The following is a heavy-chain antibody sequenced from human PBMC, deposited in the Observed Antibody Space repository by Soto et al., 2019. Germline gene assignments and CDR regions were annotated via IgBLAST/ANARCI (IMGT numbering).Heavy chain of an antibody. CDR1: GFSLSTSGVD. D-gene: IGHD6-6*01. V-gene: IGHV2-5*02. J-gene: IGHJ4*02. CDR2: IYWDDDK. CDR3: AHRRPYSNSPEYFFDY. Sequence: QITLKESGPTLVKPTQTLTLTCTFSGFSLSTSGVDVGWIRQPPGKALEWLALIYWDDDKCYSPSLKSRLTITKDTSKNQVVLTMTNMDPLDTATYYCAHRRPYSNSPEYFFDYWGQGTLVTVSS.